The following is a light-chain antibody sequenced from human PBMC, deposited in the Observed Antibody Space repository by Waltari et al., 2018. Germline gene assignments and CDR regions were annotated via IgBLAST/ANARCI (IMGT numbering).Light chain of an antibody. Sequence: ETQMTQSPSTLSASAVDRVTIPCRASESISSWLAWYQQKPGRAPKLLVYEASSLERGVPSRFSGGGFGTEFTLTISGLQPDDFATYYCQQYAGSPWTFGQGTKVEIK. CDR2: EAS. J-gene: IGKJ1*01. CDR3: QQYAGSPWT. V-gene: IGKV1-5*03. CDR1: ESISSW.